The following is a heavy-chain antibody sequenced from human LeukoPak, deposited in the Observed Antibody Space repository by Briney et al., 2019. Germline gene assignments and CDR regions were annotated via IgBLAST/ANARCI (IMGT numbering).Heavy chain of an antibody. CDR1: GGTFSSYA. CDR3: ARGPRWYQLLSGRNWFDP. Sequence: GASVKVSCKASGGTFSSYAISWVRQAPGQGLEWMGWISAYNGNTNYAQKLQGRVTMTTDTSTSTAYMELRSLRSDDTAVYYCARGPRWYQLLSGRNWFDPWGQGTLVTVSS. J-gene: IGHJ5*02. V-gene: IGHV1-18*01. D-gene: IGHD2-2*01. CDR2: ISAYNGNT.